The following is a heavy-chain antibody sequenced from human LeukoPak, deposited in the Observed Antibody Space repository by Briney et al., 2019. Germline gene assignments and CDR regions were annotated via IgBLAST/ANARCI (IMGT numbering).Heavy chain of an antibody. D-gene: IGHD3-22*01. V-gene: IGHV3-23*01. CDR1: GFTFTTYG. Sequence: PGGSLRLSCAASGFTFTTYGMSWVRQAPGKGLEWVSAISGRGGSTYYADSVKGRFTISRDNSKNTLYLHMNSLRAEDTALYYCARDYYYYDSSGYFSYYYYYMDVWGKGTTVTVSS. J-gene: IGHJ6*03. CDR2: ISGRGGST. CDR3: ARDYYYYDSSGYFSYYYYYMDV.